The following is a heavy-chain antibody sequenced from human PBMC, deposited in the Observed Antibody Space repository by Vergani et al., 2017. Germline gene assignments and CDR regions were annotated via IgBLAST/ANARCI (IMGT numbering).Heavy chain of an antibody. J-gene: IGHJ3*02. CDR1: GGTFSSYA. D-gene: IGHD6-19*01. CDR3: ARDKGWGAFDI. V-gene: IGHV1-69*04. Sequence: QVQLVQSGAEVKKPGSSVKVSCKASGGTFSSYAISWVRQAPGQGLEWMGRIIPILGIANYAQKFQGRVTITADKSTSTAYMELSSLRSEDTAVDYCARDKGWGAFDIWGQGTMVTVSS. CDR2: IIPILGIA.